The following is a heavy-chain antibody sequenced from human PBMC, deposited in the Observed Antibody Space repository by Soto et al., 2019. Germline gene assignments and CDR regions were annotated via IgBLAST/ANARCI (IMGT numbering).Heavy chain of an antibody. Sequence: ASVKVSCKASGYTFTSYAIHWVRQAPGQRLEWMGWINVGNGNTKYAQKFQGRVTFTRDTSASTVHMELSSLRSEDTAVYYCARDLGVVANDEVYFDYWGQGTLVTVSS. D-gene: IGHD1-1*01. J-gene: IGHJ4*02. CDR2: INVGNGNT. CDR3: ARDLGVVANDEVYFDY. V-gene: IGHV1-3*01. CDR1: GYTFTSYA.